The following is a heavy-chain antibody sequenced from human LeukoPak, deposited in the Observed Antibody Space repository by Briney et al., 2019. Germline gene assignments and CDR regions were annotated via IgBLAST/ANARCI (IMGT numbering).Heavy chain of an antibody. CDR2: IYHSGST. CDR1: GGSISSGGYY. V-gene: IGHV4-30-2*01. CDR3: ARESDSDAFDI. Sequence: SETLSLTCTVSGGSISSGGYYWSWIRQPPGKGLEWIGYIYHSGSTYYNPSLKSRVTISVDRSKNQFSLKLSSVTAADTAVYYCARESDSDAFDIWGQGTMVTVSS. J-gene: IGHJ3*02.